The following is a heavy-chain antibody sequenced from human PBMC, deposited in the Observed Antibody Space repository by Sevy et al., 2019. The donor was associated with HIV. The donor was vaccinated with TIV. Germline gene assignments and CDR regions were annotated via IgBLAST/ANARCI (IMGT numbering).Heavy chain of an antibody. J-gene: IGHJ4*02. CDR3: ARGKLDYGDYYYFDY. CDR2: IYSAPST. D-gene: IGHD4-17*01. V-gene: IGHV3-53*01. Sequence: GGSLRLSCAASGFTVSTKYMSWVRQAPGKGLEWVSVIYSAPSTYYTDSVKGRFTISRDKSKNTLYLQMNSLRAEDTAVYYCARGKLDYGDYYYFDYWGQGTLVTVSS. CDR1: GFTVSTKY.